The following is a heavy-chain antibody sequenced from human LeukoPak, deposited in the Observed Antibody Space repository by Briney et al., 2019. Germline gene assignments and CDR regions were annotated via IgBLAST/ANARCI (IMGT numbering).Heavy chain of an antibody. D-gene: IGHD6-19*01. Sequence: PGGSLRLSCAASGFTFSNYAMHWVRQAPGKGLEWVAIISYGGSSKYYADSVKGRFTISRDNSKNTLYLQMNSLRAEDTAVYYCAREGGDLYSSGWRPDLKSYYFDYWGQGTLVTVSS. CDR2: ISYGGSSK. CDR1: GFTFSNYA. V-gene: IGHV3-30-3*01. J-gene: IGHJ4*02. CDR3: AREGGDLYSSGWRPDLKSYYFDY.